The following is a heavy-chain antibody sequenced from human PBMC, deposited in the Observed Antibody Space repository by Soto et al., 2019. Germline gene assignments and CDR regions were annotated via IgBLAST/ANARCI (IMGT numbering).Heavy chain of an antibody. V-gene: IGHV3-30-3*01. CDR1: GFTFSSYA. CDR2: ISNDGSNK. D-gene: IGHD5-18*01. Sequence: VQLVESGGGVVQPGRSLRLSCAASGFTFSSYAMHWVRQPPGTGLEWVAVISNDGSNKYYADSVKGRFTISRDNAKNTLYRQMNSLRAEDTAVYYCASRRGDSYGCDYWGQGTLVTVSS. J-gene: IGHJ4*02. CDR3: ASRRGDSYGCDY.